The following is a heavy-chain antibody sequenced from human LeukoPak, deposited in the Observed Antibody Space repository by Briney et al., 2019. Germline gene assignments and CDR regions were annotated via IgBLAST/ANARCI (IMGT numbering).Heavy chain of an antibody. V-gene: IGHV5-51*01. CDR3: ARGPYYDSSGFFAAF. D-gene: IGHD3-22*01. Sequence: KNGESLKISCQASGYSFTRYWIGWVRQMPGKGLEWMGIVYPGDSDTIYSPSFQGQVTISADRSITTAYLQLNRLETSDTATYFCARGPYYDSSGFFAAFWGRGTLVTVSS. CDR2: VYPGDSDT. CDR1: GYSFTRYW. J-gene: IGHJ4*02.